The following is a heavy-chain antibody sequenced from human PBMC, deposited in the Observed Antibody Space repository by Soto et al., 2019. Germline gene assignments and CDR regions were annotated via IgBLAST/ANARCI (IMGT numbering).Heavy chain of an antibody. D-gene: IGHD3-22*01. V-gene: IGHV4-30-2*01. CDR3: ASWDYSSGYGPGGIDY. J-gene: IGHJ4*02. CDR1: GGSISSGGYS. Sequence: PSETLSLTCAVSGGSISSGGYSWSWIRQPPGKGLERIGYIYHSGSTYYNPSLKSRVTISVDRSKNQFSLKLSSVTAADTAVYYCASWDYSSGYGPGGIDYWGQGSLVTVSS. CDR2: IYHSGST.